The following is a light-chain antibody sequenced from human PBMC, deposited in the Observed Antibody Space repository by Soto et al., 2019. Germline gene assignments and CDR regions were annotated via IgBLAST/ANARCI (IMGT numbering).Light chain of an antibody. V-gene: IGKV3-15*01. J-gene: IGKJ1*01. Sequence: EIVLTQSPATLSLSPGERATLSCRASQSVSGNLAWYQQKHGQAPRLLIYAASTRATGVPDRFSGSGSGTEFTLTISSLQSEDFAVYYCLQYYNWPPWTFGQGTKVDIK. CDR1: QSVSGN. CDR2: AAS. CDR3: LQYYNWPPWT.